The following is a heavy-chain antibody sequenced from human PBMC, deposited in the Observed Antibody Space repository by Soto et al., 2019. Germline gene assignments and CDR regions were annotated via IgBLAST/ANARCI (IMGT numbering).Heavy chain of an antibody. CDR3: ASYCSSTSCYWRAGAFDI. CDR2: IWYDGSNK. CDR1: GFTFSSYG. D-gene: IGHD2-2*01. Sequence: QVQLVESGGGVVQPGRSLRLSCAASGFTFSSYGMHWVRQAPGKGLEWVAVIWYDGSNKYYADSVKGRFTISRDNSKNTLYLKMNSLRAEDTAVYYCASYCSSTSCYWRAGAFDIWGQGTMVTVSS. V-gene: IGHV3-33*01. J-gene: IGHJ3*02.